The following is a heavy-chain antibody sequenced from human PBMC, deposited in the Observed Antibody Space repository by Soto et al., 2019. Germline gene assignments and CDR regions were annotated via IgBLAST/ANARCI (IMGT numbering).Heavy chain of an antibody. CDR3: ARGQILRYFDWLSSPFDY. Sequence: LRLSCAASGFTFSSYWMSWVRQAPGKGLEWVANIKQDGSEKYYVDSVKGRFTISRDNAKNSLYLQMNSLRAEDTAVYYCARGQILRYFDWLSSPFDYWGQGTLVTVSS. V-gene: IGHV3-7*01. J-gene: IGHJ4*02. CDR1: GFTFSSYW. CDR2: IKQDGSEK. D-gene: IGHD3-9*01.